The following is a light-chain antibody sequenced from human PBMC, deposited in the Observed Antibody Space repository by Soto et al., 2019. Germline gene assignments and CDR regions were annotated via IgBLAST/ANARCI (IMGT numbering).Light chain of an antibody. Sequence: DIQLTHSPSTLSAAVGASVTITCRASQSITTWLAWYQQKPGKAPKLLIYKATNLQSGVPSRFSGSGSGTEFSLTISSLQPDDFATYYCQRYNDYQYIFGQGTRLEIK. CDR1: QSITTW. V-gene: IGKV1-5*03. CDR2: KAT. CDR3: QRYNDYQYI. J-gene: IGKJ2*01.